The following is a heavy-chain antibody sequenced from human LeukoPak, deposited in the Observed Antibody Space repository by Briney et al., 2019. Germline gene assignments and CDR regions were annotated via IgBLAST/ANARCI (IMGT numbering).Heavy chain of an antibody. J-gene: IGHJ3*02. CDR1: GFTFSTYS. CDR3: ARDGDTVTTNDAFDI. Sequence: GSLRLSCAASGFTFSTYSMSWVRQAPGKGLDYVSTIGGRGDATDGRTYYADSVKGRFAISRDNSKNTVYLLMNGLRAEDTAVYYCARDGDTVTTNDAFDIWGQGTMVTVSS. CDR2: IGGRGDATDGRT. V-gene: IGHV3-23*01. D-gene: IGHD4-17*01.